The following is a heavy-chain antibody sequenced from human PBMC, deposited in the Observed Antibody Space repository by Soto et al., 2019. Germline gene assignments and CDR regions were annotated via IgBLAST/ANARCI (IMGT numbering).Heavy chain of an antibody. CDR3: ERWSSLDY. V-gene: IGHV3-23*01. CDR2: ISGSDGKT. J-gene: IGHJ4*02. D-gene: IGHD3-10*01. CDR1: GFSFGSYA. Sequence: GGSLRLSCAASGFSFGSYALSWVRQAPGKGLEWVSTISGSDGKTFYADSVKGRFSISRDTSQSTLYLQMNSLRADDTAMYYCERWSSLDYWGQGTRVTVSS.